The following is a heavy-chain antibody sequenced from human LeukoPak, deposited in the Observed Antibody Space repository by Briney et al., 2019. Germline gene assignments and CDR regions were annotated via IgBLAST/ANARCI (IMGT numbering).Heavy chain of an antibody. V-gene: IGHV3-23*01. CDR3: AKDGYSRGWSYYFDY. J-gene: IGHJ4*02. CDR2: ISGSGGST. Sequence: PGGSLRLSCAASGFTFSSYAMSWVRQAPGKGLEWVSAISGSGGSTYYADSVKGRFTISRDNSKNTLYLQMNSLRAEDTAVYYCAKDGYSRGWSYYFDYWGQGTLVTVSS. D-gene: IGHD6-19*01. CDR1: GFTFSSYA.